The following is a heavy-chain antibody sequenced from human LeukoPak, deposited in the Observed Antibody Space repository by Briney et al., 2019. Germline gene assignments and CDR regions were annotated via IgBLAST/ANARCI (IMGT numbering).Heavy chain of an antibody. J-gene: IGHJ3*02. V-gene: IGHV3-48*01. Sequence: PGGSLRLSCAASGFTFSSYSMNWVRQAPGKGLEWVSYISSSSSTIYYADSVKGRFTISRDNAKNSLYLQMNSLRAEDTAVYYCAREGAVAADDAFGIWGQGTMVTVSS. CDR2: ISSSSSTI. CDR3: AREGAVAADDAFGI. D-gene: IGHD6-19*01. CDR1: GFTFSSYS.